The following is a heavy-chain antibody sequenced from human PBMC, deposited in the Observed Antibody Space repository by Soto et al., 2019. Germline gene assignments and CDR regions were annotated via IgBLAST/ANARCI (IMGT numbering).Heavy chain of an antibody. D-gene: IGHD4-17*01. Sequence: QVQLQESGPGLVKPSQTLSLTCTVSGGSISSGGYYWSWIRQHPGKGLEWIGYIYYSGSTYYNPSLKSRVTISVDTSKNQFALKLSSVTAADTAVYYCARDQYGDNWYFDLWGRGTLVTVSS. J-gene: IGHJ2*01. CDR3: ARDQYGDNWYFDL. CDR1: GGSISSGGYY. CDR2: IYYSGST. V-gene: IGHV4-31*03.